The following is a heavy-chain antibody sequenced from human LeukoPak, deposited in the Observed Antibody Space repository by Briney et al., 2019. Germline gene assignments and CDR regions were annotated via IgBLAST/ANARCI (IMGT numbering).Heavy chain of an antibody. CDR2: IIPIFGTA. J-gene: IGHJ6*03. V-gene: IGHV1-69*13. CDR3: GCAPREGGYYYYMDV. Sequence: SVKVSCKASGGTFSNYAISWVRQAPGQGLEWMGGIIPIFGTANYAQKFQGRVTITADESTSTAYMELSSLRSEDTAVYYCGCAPREGGYYYYMDVWGKGTTVTISS. D-gene: IGHD1-26*01. CDR1: GGTFSNYA.